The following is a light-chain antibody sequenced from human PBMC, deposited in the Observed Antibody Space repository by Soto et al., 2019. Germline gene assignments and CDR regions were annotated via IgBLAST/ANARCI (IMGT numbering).Light chain of an antibody. V-gene: IGKV1-9*01. CDR3: QQLNSYPLT. Sequence: EIQLTQSPSSLSASVGNRVTITCXASQDISNYLVWYQQKPGKAPKPLIYAASTLQSGVPSRFSGSGSGTEFTLTISSLQPEDFATYYCQQLNSYPLTFGPGTKVDIK. CDR2: AAS. J-gene: IGKJ3*01. CDR1: QDISNY.